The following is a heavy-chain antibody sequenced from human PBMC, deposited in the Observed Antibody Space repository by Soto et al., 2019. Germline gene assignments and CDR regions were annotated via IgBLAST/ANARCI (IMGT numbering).Heavy chain of an antibody. CDR1: GFTFSDYA. CDR3: TRDLSPPSSCGGDCYGMDV. D-gene: IGHD2-21*01. J-gene: IGHJ6*02. CDR2: IRSNAYGGTA. V-gene: IGHV3-49*04. Sequence: AVGSLRLSCTASGFTFSDYAMSWVRQAPGKGLEWVGFIRSNAYGGTAEYAASVKGRFAISRDDSKSIAYLQMNSLKSDDTALYYCTRDLSPPSSCGGDCYGMDVWGQGTTVTV.